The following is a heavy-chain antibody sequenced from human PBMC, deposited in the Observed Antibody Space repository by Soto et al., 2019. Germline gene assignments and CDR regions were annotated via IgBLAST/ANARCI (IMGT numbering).Heavy chain of an antibody. J-gene: IGHJ6*03. CDR2: VSWNSGSV. Sequence: EVQLVESGGTLVQPGRSLRLSCAASGFSFDEYAMHWVRQVPGKGLEWVSGVSWNSGSVGYGDSVKGRFTISRDNDKNSLYLQMNSLRAEDTAMYYCAKGFCSSAKCYTYSYMDVWGKGTAVTVPS. CDR3: AKGFCSSAKCYTYSYMDV. V-gene: IGHV3-9*01. CDR1: GFSFDEYA. D-gene: IGHD6-13*01.